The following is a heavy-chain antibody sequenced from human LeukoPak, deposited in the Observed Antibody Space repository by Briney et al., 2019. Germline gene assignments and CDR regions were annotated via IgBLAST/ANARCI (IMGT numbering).Heavy chain of an antibody. Sequence: PGGSLRLSCAPSGFTFSSYAMSWVRQAPGKGLECVSGIFIHGDETYHAESVKGRFTTSRDNSKSTLYLQMNSLRADDTAVYYCGKHTGGILRSLDYWGQGTLVTVSS. CDR2: IFIHGDET. J-gene: IGHJ4*02. V-gene: IGHV3-23*01. CDR3: GKHTGGILRSLDY. CDR1: GFTFSSYA. D-gene: IGHD5/OR15-5a*01.